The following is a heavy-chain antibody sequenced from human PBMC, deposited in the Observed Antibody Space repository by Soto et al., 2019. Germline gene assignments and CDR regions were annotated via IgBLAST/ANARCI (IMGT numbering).Heavy chain of an antibody. CDR2: TYYGGST. CDR3: ATERFNRYYFDY. CDR1: GASISSAGYY. Sequence: NPSETLSLTCTVSGASISSAGYYWSWIRQHPGKGLEWIGYTYYGGSTYYNPSLKSRVAISLDTSENQVSLNLNSVTAADTAVYYCATERFNRYYFDYWGQGTLVTVSS. J-gene: IGHJ4*02. D-gene: IGHD3-10*01. V-gene: IGHV4-31*03.